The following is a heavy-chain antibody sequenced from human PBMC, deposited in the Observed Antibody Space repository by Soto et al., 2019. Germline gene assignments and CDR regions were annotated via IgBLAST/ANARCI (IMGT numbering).Heavy chain of an antibody. CDR2: IYHSGNT. Sequence: SETLSLTCAVSGYSISSGYYWGWIRQPPGKGLEWIGSIYHSGNTYYNPSLKSRVTISVDTSKNQFSLKLSSVTAADTAVYYCARDAYYDFWSGYYPYYYYGMDVWGQGTTVTVSS. CDR1: GYSISSGYY. CDR3: ARDAYYDFWSGYYPYYYYGMDV. D-gene: IGHD3-3*01. J-gene: IGHJ6*02. V-gene: IGHV4-38-2*02.